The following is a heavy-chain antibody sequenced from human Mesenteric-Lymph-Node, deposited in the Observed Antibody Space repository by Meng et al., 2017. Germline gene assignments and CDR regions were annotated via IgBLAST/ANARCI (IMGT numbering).Heavy chain of an antibody. CDR2: IYHSGST. V-gene: IGHV4-30-4*01. CDR1: GGSTSSGDYY. J-gene: IGHJ4*02. Sequence: QGQLQEWGPGLVKPSQTLSLTCTVSGGSTSSGDYYWSWVRQPPGKGLEWIGEIYHSGSTNYNPSLKSRVTISVDKSKNQFSLKLSSVTAADTAVYYCASRANPYGGNSDDYWGQGTLVTVSS. D-gene: IGHD4-23*01. CDR3: ASRANPYGGNSDDY.